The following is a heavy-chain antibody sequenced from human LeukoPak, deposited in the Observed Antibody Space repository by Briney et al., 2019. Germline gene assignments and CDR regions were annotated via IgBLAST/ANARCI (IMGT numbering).Heavy chain of an antibody. CDR3: ARGGDGEYFQH. CDR1: GFTFSDYS. V-gene: IGHV3-21*01. D-gene: IGHD6-25*01. Sequence: GGSLRLSCAASGFTFSDYSMNWVRRAPGKGLEWISSITSSGRYIYYADSVKGRFSISRDNAKNSLYLQMNSLRAEDTAVYYCARGGDGEYFQHWGQGTLVTVSS. CDR2: ITSSGRYI. J-gene: IGHJ1*01.